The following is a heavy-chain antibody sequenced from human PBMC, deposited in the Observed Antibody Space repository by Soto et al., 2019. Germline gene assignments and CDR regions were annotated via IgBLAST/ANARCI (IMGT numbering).Heavy chain of an antibody. CDR2: IVSDGSST. CDR3: ARDVRYNMDV. V-gene: IGHV3-74*01. Sequence: GGSLRLSCAASGFTFSSHWMHWVRQAPGKGLVWVSCIVSDGSSTTYADSVKGRFTISRDNAKNTLYLQMNSLRAEDTAVYYCARDVRYNMDVWGKGTTVTVSS. J-gene: IGHJ6*03. CDR1: GFTFSSHW. D-gene: IGHD1-20*01.